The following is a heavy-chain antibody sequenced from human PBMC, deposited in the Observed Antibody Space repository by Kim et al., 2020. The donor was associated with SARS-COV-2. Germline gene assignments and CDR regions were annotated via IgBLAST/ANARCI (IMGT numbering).Heavy chain of an antibody. Sequence: GGSLRLSCTASGFKFGDFYMSWIRQAPGKGLESLSYISPSGHDINYADSVKGRFTISRDNAKNSLYLQMDSLRDEDTAVYYCSRDPRPLDYWGQDTLVTVSS. CDR1: GFKFGDFY. CDR3: SRDPRPLDY. V-gene: IGHV3-11*01. J-gene: IGHJ4*02. CDR2: ISPSGHDI.